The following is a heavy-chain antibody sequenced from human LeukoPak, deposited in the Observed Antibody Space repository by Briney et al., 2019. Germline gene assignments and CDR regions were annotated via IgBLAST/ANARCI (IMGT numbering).Heavy chain of an antibody. J-gene: IGHJ6*02. CDR1: GGSISSYY. Sequence: SETLSLTCTVSGGSISSYYWSWIRQPPGKGLEWIGYIYYSGNTNYNPSLKSRVTISVDTSKNQFSLKLSSVTAADTAVYYCARAGPYYYYGMDVWGQGTTVTVSS. CDR3: ARAGPYYYYGMDV. V-gene: IGHV4-59*01. CDR2: IYYSGNT.